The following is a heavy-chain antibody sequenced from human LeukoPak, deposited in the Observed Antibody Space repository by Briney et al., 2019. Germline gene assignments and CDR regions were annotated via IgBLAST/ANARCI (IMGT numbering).Heavy chain of an antibody. Sequence: GRSLRLSCAASEFTFSSYGMHWVRQAPGKGLEWVAVISYDGSNKYYADSVKGRFTISRDNSKNTLYLQMNSLRAEDTAVYYCNTYHFDYWGQGTLVTVSS. CDR1: EFTFSSYG. CDR2: ISYDGSNK. V-gene: IGHV3-30*03. D-gene: IGHD2-2*01. CDR3: NTYHFDY. J-gene: IGHJ4*02.